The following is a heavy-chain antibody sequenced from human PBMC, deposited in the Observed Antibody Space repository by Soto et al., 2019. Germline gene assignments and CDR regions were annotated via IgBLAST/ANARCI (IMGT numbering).Heavy chain of an antibody. CDR3: ARGDPGGSGSPASYYYSGLDV. V-gene: IGHV3-23*01. J-gene: IGHJ6*02. CDR1: GFTFSSYA. D-gene: IGHD3-10*01. CDR2: VSAGGDMT. Sequence: DVHLLESGGHLVQPGGSLRLSCAASGFTFSSYAMSWVRQAPGKGLEWVSSVSAGGDMTYYSDSVKGRFTISRDNSNNRPFPPMNSLRIEDTALYYCARGDPGGSGSPASYYYSGLDVWGQGTTVTVS.